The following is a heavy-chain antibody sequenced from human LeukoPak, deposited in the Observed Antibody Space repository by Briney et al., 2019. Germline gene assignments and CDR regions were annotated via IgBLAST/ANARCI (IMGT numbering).Heavy chain of an antibody. V-gene: IGHV3-30*02. CDR2: IRYDGTNK. J-gene: IGHJ3*02. D-gene: IGHD6-19*01. Sequence: GGSLRLSCAASGFIFSSYGMHWVRQAPGKGLEWVAFIRYDGTNKYYADSVKGRFTTSRDDSKNTLYLQMSSLRAEDTAVYYCAKEKSSGCHDAFDIGGQGTTVTVSS. CDR3: AKEKSSGCHDAFDI. CDR1: GFIFSSYG.